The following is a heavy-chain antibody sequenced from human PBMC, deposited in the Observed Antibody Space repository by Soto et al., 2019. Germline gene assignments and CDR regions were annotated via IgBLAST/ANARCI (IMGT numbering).Heavy chain of an antibody. CDR2: ISGDGLST. CDR3: ARRPDAFDI. CDR1: VSSFTDFT. V-gene: IGHV3-23*01. J-gene: IGHJ3*02. Sequence: WGSRLFSGACYVSSFTDFTMTWVRQAPGKGLDRVSAISGDGLSTYYAGSVKGRFTISRDNSKTTLYLQMNSLRAEDTAVYYCARRPDAFDIWGRGTMVTVSS.